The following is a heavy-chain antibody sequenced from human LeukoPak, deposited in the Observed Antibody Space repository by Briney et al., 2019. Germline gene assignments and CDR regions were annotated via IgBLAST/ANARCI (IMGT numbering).Heavy chain of an antibody. V-gene: IGHV1-8*01. CDR2: VNPNTGNT. J-gene: IGHJ4*02. CDR3: ATDADSGSSGSEL. D-gene: IGHD1-26*01. Sequence: ASVKVSCKTSGYTFSNYDINWVRQASGQGLEWVGWVNPNTGNTGYAQKFQGRVSLTRVTSMSTAYLELRSLKSEDTAVYYCATDADSGSSGSELWGQGTLVTVSS. CDR1: GYTFSNYD.